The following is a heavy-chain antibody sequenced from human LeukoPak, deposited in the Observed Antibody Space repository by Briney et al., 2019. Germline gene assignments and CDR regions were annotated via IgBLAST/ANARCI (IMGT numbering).Heavy chain of an antibody. D-gene: IGHD5-18*01. Sequence: ASVTVSCKASGYTFTSYDINWVRQATGQGLECMGWMNPNSGNTGYAQKFQGRVTITRNTSISTAYMELSSLRSEDTAVYYCARANVDTAMVTLQDFDYWGQGTLVTVSS. CDR2: MNPNSGNT. J-gene: IGHJ4*02. CDR3: ARANVDTAMVTLQDFDY. CDR1: GYTFTSYD. V-gene: IGHV1-8*03.